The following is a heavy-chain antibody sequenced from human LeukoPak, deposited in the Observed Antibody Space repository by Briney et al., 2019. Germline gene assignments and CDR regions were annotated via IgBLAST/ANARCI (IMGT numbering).Heavy chain of an antibody. J-gene: IGHJ3*02. V-gene: IGHV4-61*02. CDR1: GGSISSGSYY. CDR3: ARDGTHDYGDYGAFDI. CDR2: IYTSGST. D-gene: IGHD4-17*01. Sequence: ASETLSLTCTVSGGSISSGSYYWSWIRQPAGKGLEWIGRIYTSGSTNYNPSLKSRVTISVDTSKNQFSLKLSSVTAADTAVYYCARDGTHDYGDYGAFDIWGQGTMVTVPS.